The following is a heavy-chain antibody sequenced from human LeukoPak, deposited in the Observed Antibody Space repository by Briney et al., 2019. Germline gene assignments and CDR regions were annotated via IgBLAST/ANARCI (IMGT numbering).Heavy chain of an antibody. CDR1: GFTVSSNY. CDR2: IYSSGNT. V-gene: IGHV3-53*01. Sequence: GGSLRLSCAASGFTVSSNYMSWVRQAPGKGLEWVAVIYSSGNTKYADSVKGRFTIPRDNSKNTLYLDMNSLRAEDTAVYYCAGGALYSSGWLNRFDPWGQGTLVTVSS. J-gene: IGHJ5*02. CDR3: AGGALYSSGWLNRFDP. D-gene: IGHD6-19*01.